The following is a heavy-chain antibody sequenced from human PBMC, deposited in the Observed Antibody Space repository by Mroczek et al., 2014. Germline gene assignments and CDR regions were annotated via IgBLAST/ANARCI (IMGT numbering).Heavy chain of an antibody. CDR2: MNPDSGNT. D-gene: IGHD3-3*01. CDR3: ARGFLEWWTDAFDI. V-gene: IGHV1-8*01. CDR1: GYTFTSYD. J-gene: IGHJ3*02. Sequence: QVQLVQSGAEVKKPGASVRVSCKASGYTFTSYDINWVRQATGQGLEWLGWMNPDSGNTGYAQKFQGRVTLTRNTSTSTAYMELRSLRSDDTAVYYCARGFLEWWTDAFDIWGQGTMVTVSS.